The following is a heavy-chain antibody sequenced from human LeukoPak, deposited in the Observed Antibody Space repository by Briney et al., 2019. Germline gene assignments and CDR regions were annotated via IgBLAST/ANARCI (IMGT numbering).Heavy chain of an antibody. CDR3: ARDVFDY. V-gene: IGHV3-7*01. CDR1: GFTISNYW. CDR2: INQDGGGK. J-gene: IGHJ4*02. Sequence: QPGESLRLSCAASGFTISNYWMSWVRQAPGKGLEWVATINQDGGGKYYVDSVKGRFTISRDSAENSLYLRMNSVTAEDTAVYYCARDVFDYWGQGTRVTVSS.